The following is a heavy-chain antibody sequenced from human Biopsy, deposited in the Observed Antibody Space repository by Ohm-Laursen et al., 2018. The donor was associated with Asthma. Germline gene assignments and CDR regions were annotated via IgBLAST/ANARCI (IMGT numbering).Heavy chain of an antibody. Sequence: TLSLTCIVSGGSVSSGSFYWNWIRQPPGKGLEWIGYISYSGSTDYNPSLKGRVTISVYTSKNQISLTLSSVTAAETAVYYCARLARLSSAHYGLDVWGQGTTVTVSS. J-gene: IGHJ6*02. CDR3: ARLARLSSAHYGLDV. D-gene: IGHD3-10*02. CDR1: GGSVSSGSFY. V-gene: IGHV4-61*01. CDR2: ISYSGST.